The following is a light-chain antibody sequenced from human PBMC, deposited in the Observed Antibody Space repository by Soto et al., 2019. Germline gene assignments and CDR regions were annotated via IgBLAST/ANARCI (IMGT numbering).Light chain of an antibody. CDR2: GAS. CDR1: QSVSSNY. J-gene: IGKJ4*01. CDR3: QQYGSPPLT. Sequence: EIVLTQSPGTLSLSPGERATLSCRASQSVSSNYLAWYQQKLGQAPRLLIYGASSRATGIPDRFSGSGSGTDFTLTISRLEPEDFAMYYCQQYGSPPLTFGGGTKVEIK. V-gene: IGKV3-20*01.